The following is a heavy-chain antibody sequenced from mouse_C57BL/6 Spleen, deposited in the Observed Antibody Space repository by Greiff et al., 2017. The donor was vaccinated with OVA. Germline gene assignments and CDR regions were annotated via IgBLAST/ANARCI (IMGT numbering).Heavy chain of an antibody. CDR1: GYTFTDYY. J-gene: IGHJ4*01. Sequence: QVQLQQSGPELVKPGASVKISCKASGYTFTDYYINWVKQRPGQGLEWIGWIFPGSGSTYYNEKFKGKATLTVDKSSSTAYMLLSSLTSEDSAVCVRARCVENLLYAMDYWGQGTSVTVSS. V-gene: IGHV1-75*01. CDR2: IFPGSGST. CDR3: ARCVENLLYAMDY.